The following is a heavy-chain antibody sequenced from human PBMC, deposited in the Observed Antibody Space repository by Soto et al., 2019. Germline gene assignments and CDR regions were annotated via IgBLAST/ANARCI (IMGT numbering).Heavy chain of an antibody. V-gene: IGHV5-10-1*01. CDR2: IDPSDSYT. J-gene: IGHJ6*02. CDR1: GYSFTSYW. CDR3: ARPLNYYYYGTDV. Sequence: PGESLKISCKGSGYSFTSYWISWLRQMPGKGLEWMGSIDPSDSYTNYSPSFQGHVTISADKSISTAYLQWSSLKASDTAMYYCARPLNYYYYGTDVWAQGTTVTVSS.